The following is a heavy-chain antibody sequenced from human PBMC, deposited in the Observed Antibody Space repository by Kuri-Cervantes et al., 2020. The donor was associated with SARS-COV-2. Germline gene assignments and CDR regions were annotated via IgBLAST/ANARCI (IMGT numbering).Heavy chain of an antibody. V-gene: IGHV3-23*01. CDR1: GSTLSSYA. D-gene: IGHD3-22*01. CDR3: AKDPGERYYYDSEPYYFDY. Sequence: GESLKISCAASGSTLSSYAMHWVGQAQGKGLEWGSAISGSGGSTYYADSVKGRFTISRDNSKNTLYLQMNSLRAEDTAVYYCAKDPGERYYYDSEPYYFDYWGQGTLVTVSS. CDR2: ISGSGGST. J-gene: IGHJ4*02.